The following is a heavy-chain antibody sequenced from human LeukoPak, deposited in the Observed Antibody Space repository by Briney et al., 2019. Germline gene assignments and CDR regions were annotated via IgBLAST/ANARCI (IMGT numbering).Heavy chain of an antibody. J-gene: IGHJ4*02. CDR2: IYTSENT. V-gene: IGHV4-4*07. CDR1: GGSITSYY. Sequence: SETLSLTCTVSGGSITSYYGSWIRQPAGKGLEWIGRIYTSENTNYNPSLKTRVPMSVDTSKNQFSLNLSSVTAADTAVYYCARDEMEHHGRYYDFWGQGTLVSVSS. D-gene: IGHD1/OR15-1a*01. CDR3: ARDEMEHHGRYYDF.